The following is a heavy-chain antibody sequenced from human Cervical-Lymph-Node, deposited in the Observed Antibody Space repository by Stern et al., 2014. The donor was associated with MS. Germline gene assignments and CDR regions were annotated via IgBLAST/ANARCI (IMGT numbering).Heavy chain of an antibody. CDR2: IIPMFGTA. Sequence: QLVQSGAEVKKPGSSVKVSCKASGGTLSNYGISWVRQAPGQGLEWMGGIIPMFGTANYAQKFQGRVTLTADDSTNTAYMELSSLTSEDTAVYYCARDGDSSMLGLDVWGQGTTVTVSS. D-gene: IGHD4-17*01. V-gene: IGHV1-69*01. CDR1: GGTLSNYG. J-gene: IGHJ6*02. CDR3: ARDGDSSMLGLDV.